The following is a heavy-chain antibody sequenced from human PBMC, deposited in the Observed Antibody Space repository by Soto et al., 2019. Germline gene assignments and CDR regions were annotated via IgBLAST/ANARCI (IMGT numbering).Heavy chain of an antibody. CDR1: AGSVTSDPYY. CDR2: IYYTGST. CDR3: AAQGGLESRYFYALFA. J-gene: IGHJ5*02. Sequence: QVQLQQSGPGLVKPSETLSLTCTVPAGSVTSDPYYWTWVRRRPGKGLEWIGYIYYTGSTYYSPSLSSRVSISRDTSKSQFSLRLTSVTAADTAVYYCAAQGGLESRYFYALFAWGQGTLVTVSS. V-gene: IGHV4-31*03. D-gene: IGHD2-15*01.